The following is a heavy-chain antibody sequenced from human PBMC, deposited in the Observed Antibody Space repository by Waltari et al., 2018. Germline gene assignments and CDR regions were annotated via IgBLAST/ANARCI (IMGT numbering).Heavy chain of an antibody. CDR1: GFTVSNNY. CDR2: IYSGSST. J-gene: IGHJ5*02. CDR3: ARGPSSSIGLWFDP. V-gene: IGHV3-53*01. Sequence: EVQLVESGGGLIQPGGSLRLSCAASGFTVSNNYMSWVRQAPGKGLEWLSVIYSGSSTYDADSVKGRFTISRDKSKNTLYLQMNSLRAEDTAVYYCARGPSSSIGLWFDPWGQGTLVTVSS. D-gene: IGHD6-13*01.